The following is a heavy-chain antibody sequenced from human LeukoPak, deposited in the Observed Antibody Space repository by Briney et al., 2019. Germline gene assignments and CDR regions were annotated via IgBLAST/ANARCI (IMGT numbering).Heavy chain of an antibody. CDR2: IKQDGSEK. CDR3: ARDIRLGELSLFYYYYYMDV. J-gene: IGHJ6*03. D-gene: IGHD3-16*02. Sequence: QTGGSLRLSCAASGFTFSSYWMSWVRQAPGKGLEWVANIKQDGSEKYYVDSVKGRFTISRDNAKNSLYLQMNSLRAEDTAVYYCARDIRLGELSLFYYYYYMDVWGKGITVTVSS. CDR1: GFTFSSYW. V-gene: IGHV3-7*01.